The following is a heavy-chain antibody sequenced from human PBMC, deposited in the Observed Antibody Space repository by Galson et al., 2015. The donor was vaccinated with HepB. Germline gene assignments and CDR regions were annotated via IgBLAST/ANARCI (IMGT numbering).Heavy chain of an antibody. J-gene: IGHJ4*02. D-gene: IGHD1-7*01. Sequence: VNKPGESLNISCKASGYRFTRYWIGWVRQMPGKGLEWMAIISPDDSDTRYNPSFQGQVTISVDKSISTAYLQWSSLEASDTAMYYCARPQTTAYFDFWGQGTLVTVSS. CDR1: GYRFTRYW. CDR2: ISPDDSDT. V-gene: IGHV5-51*01. CDR3: ARPQTTAYFDF.